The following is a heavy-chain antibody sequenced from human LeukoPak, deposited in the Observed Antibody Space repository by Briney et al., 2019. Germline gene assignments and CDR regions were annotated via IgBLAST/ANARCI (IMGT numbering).Heavy chain of an antibody. CDR1: GGSISSGGYY. D-gene: IGHD1-1*01. CDR2: IYYSGST. V-gene: IGHV4-61*08. J-gene: IGHJ3*02. Sequence: NPSETLSLTCTVSGGSISSGGYYWSWIRQHPGKGLEWIGYIYYSGSTNYNPSLKSRVTISVDTSKNQFSLKLSSVTAADTAMYFCARDPLSTNDFDIWGQGTMVTVSS. CDR3: ARDPLSTNDFDI.